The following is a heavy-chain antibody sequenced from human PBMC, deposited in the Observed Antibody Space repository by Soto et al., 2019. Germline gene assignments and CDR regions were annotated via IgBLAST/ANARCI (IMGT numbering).Heavy chain of an antibody. CDR1: GGLISKYS. V-gene: IGHV1-69*06. Sequence: QVQLVQSGAEVRKPGSSVKVSCKTSGGLISKYSFNWVRQAPGQGLEWMGGVLPISGSTDYAQKFQGRLTITADRSTSTVYIELSRLRSDDTANYYCATLRVRGGPLRFEDGGQGMLISVSS. D-gene: IGHD5-12*01. CDR3: ATLRVRGGPLRFED. J-gene: IGHJ4*01. CDR2: VLPISGST.